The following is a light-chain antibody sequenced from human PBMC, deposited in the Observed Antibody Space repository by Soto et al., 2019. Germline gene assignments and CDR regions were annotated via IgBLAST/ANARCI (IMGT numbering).Light chain of an antibody. Sequence: DIQMTQSPSSLSASIGDRVTITCRASQGNSDYLAWYQQKPGKVPKLLIYEASTLQSGVPSRFSGSGSGTEFTLTISRLEPEDFATYYCQQLNDSPRTFGQGTKVDI. J-gene: IGKJ1*01. V-gene: IGKV1-27*01. CDR1: QGNSDY. CDR3: QQLNDSPRT. CDR2: EAS.